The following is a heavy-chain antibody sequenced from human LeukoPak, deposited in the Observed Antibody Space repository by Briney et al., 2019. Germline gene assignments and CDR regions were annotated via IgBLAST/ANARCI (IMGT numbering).Heavy chain of an antibody. D-gene: IGHD3-10*01. CDR2: INHSGST. J-gene: IGHJ6*02. Sequence: SETLSLTCAVYGGSFSGYYWSWIRQPPGKGLEWIGEINHSGSTNYNPSLKSRVTISVDTSKNQFSLKLSSVTAADTAVYFCARDSWFGELSSNYYYYGMDVWGQGTTVTVSS. CDR3: ARDSWFGELSSNYYYYGMDV. V-gene: IGHV4-34*01. CDR1: GGSFSGYY.